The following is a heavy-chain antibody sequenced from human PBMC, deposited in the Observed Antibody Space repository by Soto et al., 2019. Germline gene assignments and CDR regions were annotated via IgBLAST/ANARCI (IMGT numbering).Heavy chain of an antibody. CDR3: AREGRRIVVVPAARRANWFDP. Sequence: ASVKVSCKASGYTFTGYYMHWVRQAPGQGLEWMGWINPNSGGTNYAQKFQGWVTMTRDTSISTAYMELSRLRSDDTAVYYCAREGRRIVVVPAARRANWFDPWGQGTLVTVSS. V-gene: IGHV1-2*04. CDR2: INPNSGGT. D-gene: IGHD2-2*01. CDR1: GYTFTGYY. J-gene: IGHJ5*02.